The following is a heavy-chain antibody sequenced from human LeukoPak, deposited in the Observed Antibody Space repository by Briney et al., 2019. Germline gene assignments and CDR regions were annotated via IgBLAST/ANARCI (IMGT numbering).Heavy chain of an antibody. D-gene: IGHD1-14*01. CDR2: ISDNGGRT. V-gene: IGHV3-23*01. J-gene: IGHJ4*02. CDR3: AKDLYNNSIDY. Sequence: GGTLRLSCAVAGFTFNKYAMSGVGQAQGEGVEWVSFISDNGGRTYYADAVKGGFTICRENAKNTMYLQRNSLRAKDTAIYYCAKDLYNNSIDYWGQGTLITVSS. CDR1: GFTFNKYA.